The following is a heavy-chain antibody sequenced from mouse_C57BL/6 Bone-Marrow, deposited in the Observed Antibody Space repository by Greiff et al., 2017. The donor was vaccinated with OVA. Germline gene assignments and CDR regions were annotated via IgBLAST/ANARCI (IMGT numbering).Heavy chain of an antibody. CDR1: GFTFSSYA. Sequence: EVMLVESGGGLVKPGGSLKLSCAASGFTFSSYAMSWVRQTPEKRLEWVATISDGGSYTYYPDNVKGRFTITRDNAKNNLYLQMSHLKSEDTAMYYCARDTVVAKAMDDWGKGTSVTVSS. J-gene: IGHJ4*01. V-gene: IGHV5-4*01. CDR2: ISDGGSYT. D-gene: IGHD1-1*01. CDR3: ARDTVVAKAMDD.